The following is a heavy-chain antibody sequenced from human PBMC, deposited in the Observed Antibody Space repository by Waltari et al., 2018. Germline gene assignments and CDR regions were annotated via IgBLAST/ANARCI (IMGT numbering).Heavy chain of an antibody. CDR2: VEPEDGDT. CDR3: ATPLTVNTYFDY. J-gene: IGHJ4*02. CDR1: GYTFSDHF. Sequence: EVQLVQSGAEVKKPGAAVKISCKTSGYTFSDHFIHWVQQAPGKGPEWMGRVEPEDGDTVYAEKLKARVTITADTSIDTAYMELSSLRSDDTAVYYCATPLTVNTYFDYWGQGTLVTVSS. V-gene: IGHV1-69-2*01. D-gene: IGHD4-4*01.